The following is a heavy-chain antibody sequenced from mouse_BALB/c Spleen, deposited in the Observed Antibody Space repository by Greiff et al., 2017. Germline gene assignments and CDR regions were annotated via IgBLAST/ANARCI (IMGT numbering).Heavy chain of an antibody. J-gene: IGHJ4*01. D-gene: IGHD1-1*02. CDR2: INPGSGGT. CDR3: ARYGPDYAMDY. Sequence: QVQLLQSGAELVRPGTSVKVSCKASGYAFTNYLIEWVKQRPGQGLEWIGVINPGSGGTNYNEKFKGKATLTADKSSSTAYMQLSSLTSDDSAVYFCARYGPDYAMDYWGQGTSVTVSS. CDR1: GYAFTNYL. V-gene: IGHV1-54*03.